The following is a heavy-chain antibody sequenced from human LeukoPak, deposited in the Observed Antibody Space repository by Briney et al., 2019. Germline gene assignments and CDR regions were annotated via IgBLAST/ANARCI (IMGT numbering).Heavy chain of an antibody. J-gene: IGHJ4*02. CDR3: ARETGGEIDY. D-gene: IGHD3-16*01. V-gene: IGHV3-48*03. CDR2: ISSSDSTI. Sequence: GGSLRLSCAASGFTFSSYEMNWVRQAPGKGLEWVSYISSSDSTIYYADSVKGRFTISRDNAKSSLYLQMNSLRAEDTAVYYCARETGGEIDYWGQGTLVTVSS. CDR1: GFTFSSYE.